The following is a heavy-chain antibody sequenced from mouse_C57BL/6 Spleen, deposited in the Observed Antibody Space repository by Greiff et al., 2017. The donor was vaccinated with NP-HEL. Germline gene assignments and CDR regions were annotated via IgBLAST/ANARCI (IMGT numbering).Heavy chain of an antibody. J-gene: IGHJ4*01. CDR2: IDPETGGT. V-gene: IGHV1-15*01. Sequence: QVQLQQSGAELVRPGASVTLSCKASGYTFTDYEMHWVKQTPVHGLEWIGAIDPETGGTAYNQKFKGKAILTADKSSSTAYMELRSLTSEDSAVYYCTRWGIPYAMDYWGQGTSVTVSS. CDR1: GYTFTDYE. CDR3: TRWGIPYAMDY.